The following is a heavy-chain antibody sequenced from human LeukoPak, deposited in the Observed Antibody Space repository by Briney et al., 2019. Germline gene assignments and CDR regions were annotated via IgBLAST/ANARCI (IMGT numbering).Heavy chain of an antibody. CDR3: ASPPMKGVYDILTQYYFDY. CDR1: GITLTNYG. CDR2: ISSSGSTI. V-gene: IGHV3-48*04. Sequence: SGGSLRLSCAVSGITLTNYGMTWVRQAPGKGLEWVSYISSSGSTIYYADSVKGRFTISRDNAKNSLYLQMNSLRAEDTAVYYCASPPMKGVYDILTQYYFDYWGQGTLVTVSS. J-gene: IGHJ4*02. D-gene: IGHD3-9*01.